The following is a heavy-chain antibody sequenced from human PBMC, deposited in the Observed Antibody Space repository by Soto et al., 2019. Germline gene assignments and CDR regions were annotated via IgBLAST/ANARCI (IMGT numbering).Heavy chain of an antibody. CDR1: GYSFTSYW. J-gene: IGHJ6*02. CDR2: IYPGDSDT. Sequence: PGESLKISCKGSGYSFTSYWIGWVRQMPGKGLEWMGIIYPGDSDTRYSPSFQGQVTISADKSISTAYLQWSSLKASDTAMYYCARLLYYDFWSGYRAGSMDVWGQGTTVTVSS. V-gene: IGHV5-51*01. CDR3: ARLLYYDFWSGYRAGSMDV. D-gene: IGHD3-3*01.